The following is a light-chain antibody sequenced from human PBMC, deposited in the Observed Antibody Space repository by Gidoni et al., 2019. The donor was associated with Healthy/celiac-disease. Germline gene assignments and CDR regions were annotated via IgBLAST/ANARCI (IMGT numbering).Light chain of an antibody. CDR3: QQYNSYPIT. CDR1: QSISSR. J-gene: IGKJ5*01. Sequence: DIQMTQSPSTLSASVGDRVTITCRASQSISSRLAWYQQKPGKAPKLLIYKASSLESGVPSRFSGSGSGTEFTLTISSLQPDDFATYYCQQYNSYPITFXXXTRLEIK. V-gene: IGKV1-5*03. CDR2: KAS.